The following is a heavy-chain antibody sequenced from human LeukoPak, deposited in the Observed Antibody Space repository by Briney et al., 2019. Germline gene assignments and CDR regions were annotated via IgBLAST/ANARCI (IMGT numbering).Heavy chain of an antibody. J-gene: IGHJ5*02. CDR3: ARTLGVPSAFDP. Sequence: GGSLRLSCAASGFTFRNFWMHWVRQPPGKGLLWVSHINSDGSSTTYADSMKGRFTISRDNTKNTLYLQMNSLRAEDTAVYYCARTLGVPSAFDPWGQGTLVTVSS. V-gene: IGHV3-74*01. CDR2: INSDGSST. D-gene: IGHD2-2*01. CDR1: GFTFRNFW.